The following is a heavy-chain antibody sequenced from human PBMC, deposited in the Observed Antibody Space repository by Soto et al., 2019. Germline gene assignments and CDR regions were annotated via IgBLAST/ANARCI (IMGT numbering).Heavy chain of an antibody. CDR2: IRTKAYSGTT. D-gene: IGHD3-10*01. Sequence: SLRLSCTASEFTFGDYAMSWVRQATGKGLEWVGFIRTKAYSGTTEYAASVKGRFTISRDASKSIAYLQMNSLKTEDTAVYYCSRANRMVRGIIISYGMDVWGQGTTVTVSS. CDR3: SRANRMVRGIIISYGMDV. V-gene: IGHV3-49*04. J-gene: IGHJ6*02. CDR1: EFTFGDYA.